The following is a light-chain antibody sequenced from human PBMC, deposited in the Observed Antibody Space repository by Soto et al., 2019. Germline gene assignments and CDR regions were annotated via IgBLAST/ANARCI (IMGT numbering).Light chain of an antibody. J-gene: IGKJ1*01. Sequence: IPMTQSPSTLSASVGDRVTITCRARQSISSWLAWYQQKPGKAPKLLIYDASSLESGVPSRFSGSGSGTEFTLTISSLQPDDFATYYCQQYNSYSWTFGQGTKVEIK. CDR1: QSISSW. V-gene: IGKV1-5*01. CDR2: DAS. CDR3: QQYNSYSWT.